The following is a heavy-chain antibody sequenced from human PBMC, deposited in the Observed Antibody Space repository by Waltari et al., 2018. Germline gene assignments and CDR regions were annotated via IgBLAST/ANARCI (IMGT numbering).Heavy chain of an antibody. CDR1: GFTFSNYW. J-gene: IGHJ4*02. Sequence: EMQLVESGGGLVQPGGSLRLSCAASGFTFSNYWMNWVRQARGKGLEWVANIKQDGSETNYVDSVKGRFTISRDNAKNSLFLQMNSLSAGDTAVYFCATSYHLWGQGTLVIVS. D-gene: IGHD3-3*02. CDR2: IKQDGSET. CDR3: ATSYHL. V-gene: IGHV3-7*01.